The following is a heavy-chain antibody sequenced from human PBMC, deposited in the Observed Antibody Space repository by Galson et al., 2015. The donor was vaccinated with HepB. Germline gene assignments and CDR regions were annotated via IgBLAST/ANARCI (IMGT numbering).Heavy chain of an antibody. V-gene: IGHV6-1*01. Sequence: CAISGDSVSSNSAAWNWIRQSPSRGLEWLGRTYYRSKWYNDYAVSVKSRITINPDTSKNQFSLQLNSVTPEDTAVYYCARDRWGVGAPRYNQYYYYGMDVWGQGTTVTVSS. J-gene: IGHJ6*02. D-gene: IGHD1-26*01. CDR2: TYYRSKWYN. CDR3: ARDRWGVGAPRYNQYYYYGMDV. CDR1: GDSVSSNSAA.